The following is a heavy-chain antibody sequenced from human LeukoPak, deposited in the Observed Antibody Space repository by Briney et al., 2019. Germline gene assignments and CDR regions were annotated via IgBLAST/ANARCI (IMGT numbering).Heavy chain of an antibody. CDR1: GGSISSYY. CDR2: IYTSGST. Sequence: SETLSLTCTVSGGSISSYYWSWIRQPAGKGLEWIGRIYTSGSTNYNPSLKSRVTISVDTSKNQFSLKLSSVTAADTAVYYCARDLSSSWYDRWFDPWGQGTLVTVSS. CDR3: ARDLSSSWYDRWFDP. V-gene: IGHV4-4*07. D-gene: IGHD6-13*01. J-gene: IGHJ5*02.